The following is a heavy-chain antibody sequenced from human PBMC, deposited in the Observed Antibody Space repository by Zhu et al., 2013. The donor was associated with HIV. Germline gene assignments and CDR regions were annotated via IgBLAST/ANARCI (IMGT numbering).Heavy chain of an antibody. V-gene: IGHV3-9*01. CDR1: GFNFNDYA. J-gene: IGHJ5*02. CDR3: AKDRRGSARLGWFDP. Sequence: EVQLVESGGALVQPGRSLRLSCAASGFNFNDYAMHWVRQAPGKGLEWVSGIDWNSGSRGYADSVKGRFTISRDNAKNSLYLQMNSLRVEDTAFYYRAKDRRGSARLGWFDPWGQGTLVTVSS. D-gene: IGHD6-6*01. CDR2: IDWNSGSR.